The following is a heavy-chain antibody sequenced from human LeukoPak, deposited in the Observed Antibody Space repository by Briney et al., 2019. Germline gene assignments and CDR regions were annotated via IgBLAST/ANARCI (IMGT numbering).Heavy chain of an antibody. J-gene: IGHJ4*02. CDR3: ARRTSNPVGAIDY. CDR1: GGSISISNYY. D-gene: IGHD1-26*01. V-gene: IGHV4-39*01. Sequence: SETLSLTCTVSGGSISISNYYWGWVRQPPGRGLEWIGSISYSGTYYNPSLKSRLTISVDTSKNHFSLNLRSVTAADTAVYYCARRTSNPVGAIDYWGQGTLVTVSS. CDR2: ISYSGT.